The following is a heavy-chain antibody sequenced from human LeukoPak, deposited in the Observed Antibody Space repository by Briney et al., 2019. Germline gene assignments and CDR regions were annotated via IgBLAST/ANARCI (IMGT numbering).Heavy chain of an antibody. V-gene: IGHV4-31*03. Sequence: PSETLSLTCTVSGVSISSGGYYWSWIRQHPGKGLEWIGYIYYSGSTYYNPSLKSRVTISVDTSKNQFSLKLSSVTAADTAVYYCARDVHYYDSSGYYFQYFQHWGQGTLVTVSS. D-gene: IGHD3-22*01. CDR1: GVSISSGGYY. CDR3: ARDVHYYDSSGYYFQYFQH. CDR2: IYYSGST. J-gene: IGHJ1*01.